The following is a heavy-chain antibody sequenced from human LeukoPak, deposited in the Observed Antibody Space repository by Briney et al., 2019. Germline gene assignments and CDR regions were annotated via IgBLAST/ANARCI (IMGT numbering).Heavy chain of an antibody. J-gene: IGHJ4*02. CDR3: ARYNSMFRGVTTSDY. CDR1: GGTFSSYA. Sequence: SVKVSCKASGGTFSSYAISWVRQAPGQGLEWMGGIIPIFGTANYAQKFQGRVTITTDESTGTAYMELSSLRSDDTAVYYCARYNSMFRGVTTSDYWGQGTLVTVSS. CDR2: IIPIFGTA. V-gene: IGHV1-69*05. D-gene: IGHD3-10*01.